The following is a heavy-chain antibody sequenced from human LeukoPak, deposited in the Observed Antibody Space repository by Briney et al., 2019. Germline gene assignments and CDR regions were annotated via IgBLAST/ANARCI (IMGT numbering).Heavy chain of an antibody. Sequence: SETLSLTCTVSGGSISSSSYYWGWIRQPPGKGLEWIGSIYYSGSTYYNPSLKSRVTISVDTSKNQFSLKLSSVTAADTAVYYCARGSIAARAPFDYWGQGTLVTVSS. CDR3: ARGSIAARAPFDY. CDR2: IYYSGST. CDR1: GGSISSSSYY. D-gene: IGHD6-6*01. V-gene: IGHV4-39*07. J-gene: IGHJ4*02.